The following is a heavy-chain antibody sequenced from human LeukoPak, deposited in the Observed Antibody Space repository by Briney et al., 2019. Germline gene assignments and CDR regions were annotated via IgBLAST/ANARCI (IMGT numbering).Heavy chain of an antibody. Sequence: KPSQTLSLTCTVSGGSISSGGYYWSWIRQHPGKGLEWIGYIYYGGSTYYNPSLKSRVTISVDTSKNQFSLKLSSVTAADTAVYYCARGASGYYSTGFDYWGQGTLVTVSS. J-gene: IGHJ4*02. CDR2: IYYGGST. CDR3: ARGASGYYSTGFDY. CDR1: GGSISSGGYY. D-gene: IGHD3-22*01. V-gene: IGHV4-31*03.